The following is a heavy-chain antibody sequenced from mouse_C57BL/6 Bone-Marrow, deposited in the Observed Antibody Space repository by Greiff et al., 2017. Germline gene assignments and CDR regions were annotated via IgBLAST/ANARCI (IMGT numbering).Heavy chain of an antibody. CDR1: GYTFTSSG. J-gene: IGHJ2*01. CDR2: IYPRSGNT. CDR3: ARGQLRPYYFDY. D-gene: IGHD3-2*02. V-gene: IGHV1-81*01. Sequence: VQLQQSGAELARPGASVKLSCKASGYTFTSSGISWVKQRTGQGLEWIGEIYPRSGNTYYNEKFKGKATLTADKSSSTAYMELRSLTSEDSAVYFCARGQLRPYYFDYWGQGTTLTVSS.